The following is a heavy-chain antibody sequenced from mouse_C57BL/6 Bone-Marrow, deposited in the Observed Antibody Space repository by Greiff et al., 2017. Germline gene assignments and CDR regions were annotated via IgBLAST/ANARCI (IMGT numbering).Heavy chain of an antibody. V-gene: IGHV14-4*01. CDR1: GFNIKDDY. Sequence: VQLQQSGAELVRPGASVKLSCTASGFNIKDDYMHWVKQRPEQGLEWIGWIDPENGATEYASKFQGKAPITADTTSNTAYLHLSSLTSEVTSVYYCTRTRGIDYWGQGTTLTVSS. CDR3: TRTRGIDY. J-gene: IGHJ2*01. CDR2: IDPENGAT. D-gene: IGHD3-3*01.